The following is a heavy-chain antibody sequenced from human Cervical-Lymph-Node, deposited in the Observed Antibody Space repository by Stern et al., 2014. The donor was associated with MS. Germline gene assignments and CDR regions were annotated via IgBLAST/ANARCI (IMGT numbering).Heavy chain of an antibody. CDR1: GFPFDDSA. D-gene: IGHD3-22*01. J-gene: IGHJ2*01. CDR2: ISRHSGSI. V-gene: IGHV3-9*01. CDR3: AKDIKGYYDSSGYGHWYFDL. Sequence: EVQLVQSGGGLVQPGRSLRLSCAASGFPFDDSAMHWVRQAPGKGLECASGISRHSGSIGYADSVKGRFTISRDNAKNSLYLQMNSLRAEDTALYYCAKDIKGYYDSSGYGHWYFDLWGRGTLVTVSS.